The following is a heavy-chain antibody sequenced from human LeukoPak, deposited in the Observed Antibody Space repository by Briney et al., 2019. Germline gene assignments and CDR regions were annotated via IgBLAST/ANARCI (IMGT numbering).Heavy chain of an antibody. Sequence: ASVKVSCKASGYIXTRYDINGVRQATGQGLEWMGWMSPKSGNTGYAQKFQGRVTMTRNTSTNTVYMELNSLRSEDTAVYYCARTGYQDGFDIWGQGTMVTVS. J-gene: IGHJ3*02. V-gene: IGHV1-8*01. D-gene: IGHD5-24*01. CDR2: MSPKSGNT. CDR3: ARTGYQDGFDI. CDR1: GYIXTRYD.